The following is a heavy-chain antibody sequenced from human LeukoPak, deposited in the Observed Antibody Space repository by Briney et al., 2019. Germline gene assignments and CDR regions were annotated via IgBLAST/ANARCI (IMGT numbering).Heavy chain of an antibody. V-gene: IGHV3-53*01. J-gene: IGHJ4*02. Sequence: PGGSLRLSCAASGFTFSTYSMNWVRQAPGKGLEWVSVIYSGGSTYYADSVKGRFTISRDNSKNTLYLQMNSLRAEDTAMYYCARKEGSSWNYWGQGTLVTVSS. CDR1: GFTFSTYS. CDR3: ARKEGSSWNY. D-gene: IGHD6-13*01. CDR2: IYSGGST.